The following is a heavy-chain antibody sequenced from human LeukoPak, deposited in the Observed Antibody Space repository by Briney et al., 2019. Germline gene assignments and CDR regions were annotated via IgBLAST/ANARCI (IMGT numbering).Heavy chain of an antibody. V-gene: IGHV3-23*01. J-gene: IGHJ3*02. Sequence: GGSLRLSCAASGFTFSSYAMSWVRQAPGKGLEWVSSISGSGGSTYYADSVQGRFTISRGNSKNTLYLQMNSLRAEDTAVYYCAKNSRWGSQSAFDIWGQGTMVTVSS. CDR3: AKNSRWGSQSAFDI. CDR1: GFTFSSYA. CDR2: ISGSGGST. D-gene: IGHD3-16*01.